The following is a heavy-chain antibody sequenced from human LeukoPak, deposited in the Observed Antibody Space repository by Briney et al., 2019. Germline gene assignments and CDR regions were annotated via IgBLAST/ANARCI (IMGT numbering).Heavy chain of an antibody. CDR1: GYSITIDY. Sequence: SETLSLTCIVSGYSITIDYWVWIRQPPGKGLEWIGSMYHDGSSHSNPSLRGRLTISIDTSRNQLSLKLNSVTAADTAVYYCARHGCSGCSFPDFQYYYMDVWGRGTTVTVSS. J-gene: IGHJ6*03. CDR2: MYHDGSS. CDR3: ARHGCSGCSFPDFQYYYMDV. V-gene: IGHV4-38-2*02. D-gene: IGHD2-15*01.